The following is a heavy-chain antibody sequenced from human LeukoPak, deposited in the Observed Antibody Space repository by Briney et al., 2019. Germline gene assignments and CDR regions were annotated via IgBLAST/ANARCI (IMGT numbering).Heavy chain of an antibody. CDR3: ARRLWLGELSFDY. V-gene: IGHV4-34*01. Sequence: SETLSLTCAVYGGSFSDYYWSWIRQPPGKGLEWIGEINHSGSTNYNPSLKSRITISVDTSNNQFSLKLSSVTAADTAVYYCARRLWLGELSFDYWGQGILVTVFS. J-gene: IGHJ4*02. CDR2: INHSGST. D-gene: IGHD3-10*01. CDR1: GGSFSDYY.